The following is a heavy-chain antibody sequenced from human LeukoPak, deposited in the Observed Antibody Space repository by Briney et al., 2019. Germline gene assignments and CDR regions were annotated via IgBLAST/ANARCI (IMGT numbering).Heavy chain of an antibody. J-gene: IGHJ4*02. CDR3: ARDSPDGSGTYYNDSPDY. CDR1: GYTFSNFG. Sequence: ASVKVSCKTSGYTFSNFGINWVRQAPGQGLEWMGWISAYNGNTNYRQKLQGRVTMTTDTSTSTAYMDLRSLRSDDTAIYYCARDSPDGSGTYYNDSPDYWGQGTLVTVSS. D-gene: IGHD3-10*01. V-gene: IGHV1-18*01. CDR2: ISAYNGNT.